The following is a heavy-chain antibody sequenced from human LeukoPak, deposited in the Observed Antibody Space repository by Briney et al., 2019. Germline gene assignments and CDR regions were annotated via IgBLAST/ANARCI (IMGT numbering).Heavy chain of an antibody. J-gene: IGHJ3*02. CDR1: GYTFTGYY. D-gene: IGHD1-1*01. CDR2: INPNSGGT. CDR3: ARDLTNGGAFDI. V-gene: IGHV1-2*02. Sequence: ASVKVSCKASGYTFTGYYMHWVRQAPGQGLEWMGWINPNSGGTNYAQKFQGRVTMTRDTSISTAYMELSRLRSEDTAVYYCARDLTNGGAFDIWGQGTMVTVSS.